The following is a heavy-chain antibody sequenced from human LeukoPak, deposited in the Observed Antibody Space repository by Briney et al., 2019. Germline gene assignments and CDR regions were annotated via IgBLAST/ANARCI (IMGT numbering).Heavy chain of an antibody. CDR2: INHSGST. D-gene: IGHD6-13*01. CDR3: ARRIAAARSGYYFDY. CDR1: GGSISSGNYY. Sequence: SETLSLTCAVSGGSISSGNYYWSWIRQPPGKGLEWIGEINHSGSTNYNPSLKSRVTISVDTSKNQFSLKLSSVTAADTAVYYCARRIAAARSGYYFDYWGQGTLVTVSS. V-gene: IGHV4-39*01. J-gene: IGHJ4*02.